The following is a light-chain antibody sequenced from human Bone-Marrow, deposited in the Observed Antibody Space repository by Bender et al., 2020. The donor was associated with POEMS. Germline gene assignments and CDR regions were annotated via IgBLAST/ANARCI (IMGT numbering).Light chain of an antibody. V-gene: IGLV3-1*01. CDR1: KLGDKY. CDR3: ASYAGPNNFV. J-gene: IGLJ1*01. Sequence: SYELTQPHSVSVSPGQTATITCSGDKLGDKYVSWYQQKPGQSPVVVIYQDNKRPSGIPERFSGSKSGNTASLTVSGLQAEDEADYYCASYAGPNNFVFGTGTKVTVL. CDR2: QDN.